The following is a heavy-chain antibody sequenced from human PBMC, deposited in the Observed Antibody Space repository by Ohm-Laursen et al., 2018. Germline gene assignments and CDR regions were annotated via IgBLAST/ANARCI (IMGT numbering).Heavy chain of an antibody. J-gene: IGHJ5*02. D-gene: IGHD6-19*01. Sequence: VTLSLTCTVSGGSISTYYWSWIRQPAGQGLEWIGRIYTSGSTNSNPSLKSRVTMSVDTSKNQFSLKLTSVTAADTAVYYCARVRQWPSMFDPWGQGTLVTVSS. CDR1: GGSISTYY. CDR3: ARVRQWPSMFDP. CDR2: IYTSGST. V-gene: IGHV4-4*07.